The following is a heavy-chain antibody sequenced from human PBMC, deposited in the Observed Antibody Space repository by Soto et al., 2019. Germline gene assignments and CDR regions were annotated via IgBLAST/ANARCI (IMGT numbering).Heavy chain of an antibody. V-gene: IGHV4-4*08. D-gene: IGHD6-13*01. CDR1: GGSISSYY. CDR2: MYNTGST. J-gene: IGHJ4*02. CDR3: ASGRSSWTPFDY. Sequence: SETLSLTCTVSGGSISSYYWSWIRQPPGRGLEWIGYMYNTGSTVYNPSLKSRVTISVDTSKNQFSLKLSSVTAADTAVYYCASGRSSWTPFDYWGQGTLVTVSS.